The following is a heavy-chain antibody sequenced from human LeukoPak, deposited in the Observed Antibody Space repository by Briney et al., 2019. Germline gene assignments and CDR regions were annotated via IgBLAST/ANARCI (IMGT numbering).Heavy chain of an antibody. CDR2: VYDTGNT. Sequence: SETLSLTCSVSGSSMSSCYWTWIRQPPGKGLEWIGYVYDTGNTNYNPSLKSRVTISVDTSKSQFSLILTSVTAADTAVYYCARNPPLNGDYVFDYWGQGALVTVSS. D-gene: IGHD4-17*01. CDR3: ARNPPLNGDYVFDY. CDR1: GSSMSSCY. J-gene: IGHJ4*02. V-gene: IGHV4-59*08.